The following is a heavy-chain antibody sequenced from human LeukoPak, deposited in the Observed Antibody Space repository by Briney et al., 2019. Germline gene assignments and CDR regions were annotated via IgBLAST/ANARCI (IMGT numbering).Heavy chain of an antibody. CDR2: INQHGNEK. CDR3: AWLKVPLFEY. CDR1: GFTFSNYW. J-gene: IGHJ4*02. Sequence: GGSLRLSRAASGFTFSNYWMRWVHQPPGKGLEGVASINQHGNEKYFVDSVRGRFTISRDNAKNSLYLQMSSPGAEDTAVYYCAWLKVPLFEYWGQGTLVTVSS. D-gene: IGHD5-12*01. V-gene: IGHV3-7*01.